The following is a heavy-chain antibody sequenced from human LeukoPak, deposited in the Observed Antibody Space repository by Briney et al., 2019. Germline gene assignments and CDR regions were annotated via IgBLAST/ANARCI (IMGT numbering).Heavy chain of an antibody. CDR1: GGSSSGYY. D-gene: IGHD6-19*01. CDR3: ARGMGIAVAGYFDY. J-gene: IGHJ4*02. CDR2: INHSGST. Sequence: SETLSLTCAVYGGSSSGYYWSWIRQPPGKGLEWIGEINHSGSTNYNPSLKSRVTISVDTSKNQFSLKLSSVTAADTAVYYCARGMGIAVAGYFDYWGQGTLVTVSS. V-gene: IGHV4-34*01.